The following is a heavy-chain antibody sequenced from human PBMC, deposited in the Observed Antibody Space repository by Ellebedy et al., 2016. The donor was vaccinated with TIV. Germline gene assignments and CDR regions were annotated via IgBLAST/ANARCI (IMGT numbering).Heavy chain of an antibody. CDR3: ARWFGELLYVRWFDP. Sequence: GSLRLSCTVSGGSISRSSSYWGWIRQPPGKGLEWIGSIYYTGSTDYNPSLKSRVTNFADTSKNQFSLRLSSVTAADTAVYYCARWFGELLYVRWFDPWGQGTLVTVSS. CDR2: IYYTGST. J-gene: IGHJ5*02. D-gene: IGHD3-10*01. CDR1: GGSISRSSSY. V-gene: IGHV4-39*01.